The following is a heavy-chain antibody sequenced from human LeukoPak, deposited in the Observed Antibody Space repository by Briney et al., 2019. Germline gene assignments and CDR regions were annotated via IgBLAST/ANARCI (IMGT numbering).Heavy chain of an antibody. Sequence: PEGSLRLSCAASGFTFTNYGMHWVRQAPGKGLEWVAYIASDGNYRDYVDSVRGRFTVSRDNSKNTLYLQMDSLRAEDTAVYYCANLPYNWIEYFDDYWGQGTLVTVSS. CDR2: IASDGNYR. J-gene: IGHJ4*02. D-gene: IGHD1-1*01. V-gene: IGHV3-30*02. CDR3: ANLPYNWIEYFDDY. CDR1: GFTFTNYG.